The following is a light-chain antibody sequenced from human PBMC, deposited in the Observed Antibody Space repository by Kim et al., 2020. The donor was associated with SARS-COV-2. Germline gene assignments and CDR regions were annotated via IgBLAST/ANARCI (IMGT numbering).Light chain of an antibody. CDR3: QSADSSGVV. Sequence: SYELTQPPSVSVSPGQTARITCSGDALPKQYAYWYQQKPGQAPVLVIYKGSERPSGIPERFSGSSSGTTVTLTISGVQAEDEADYYCQSADSSGVVFGGGTQLTVL. V-gene: IGLV3-25*03. J-gene: IGLJ2*01. CDR1: ALPKQY. CDR2: KGS.